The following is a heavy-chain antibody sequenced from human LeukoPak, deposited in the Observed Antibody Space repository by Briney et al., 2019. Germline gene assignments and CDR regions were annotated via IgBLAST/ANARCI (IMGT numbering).Heavy chain of an antibody. CDR1: GGSISSSSYY. CDR3: ARVYYDILTGYYPSYYFDY. V-gene: IGHV4-39*01. J-gene: IGHJ4*02. Sequence: SQTLSLTYTVSGGSISSSSYYWGWIRQPPGKGLEWIGSIYYSGSTYYNPSLKSRVTISVDTSKNQFSLKLSSVTAADTAVYYCARVYYDILTGYYPSYYFDYWGQGTLVTVSS. D-gene: IGHD3-9*01. CDR2: IYYSGST.